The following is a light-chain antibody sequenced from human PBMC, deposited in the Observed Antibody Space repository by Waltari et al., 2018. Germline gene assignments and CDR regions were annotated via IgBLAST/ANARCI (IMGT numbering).Light chain of an antibody. CDR1: RSNIGSNS. CDR2: ASD. Sequence: QSVLTQSSPTSGTPGQRVAISCSGTRSNIGSNSAYWYQPLPGAAPNLLIYASDQRPSGVPARFSGSKSGTSASLAISGLRSEDEADYYCATWDDSLGGFYVFGTGTKVTVL. CDR3: ATWDDSLGGFYV. V-gene: IGLV1-47*01. J-gene: IGLJ1*01.